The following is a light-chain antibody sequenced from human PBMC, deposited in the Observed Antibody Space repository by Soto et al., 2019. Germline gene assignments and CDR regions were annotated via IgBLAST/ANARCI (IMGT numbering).Light chain of an antibody. J-gene: IGLJ1*01. V-gene: IGLV2-8*01. CDR1: NSDVGGYNY. CDR3: NSYAGSNNV. CDR2: EVS. Sequence: QSVLTQPASVSGSPGQSITISCTGTNSDVGGYNYVSWYQQHPGKAPKLMIYEVSQRPSGVPDRFSGSKSGNTASLTVSGLQAEDEADYYCNSYAGSNNVFGTGTKVTVL.